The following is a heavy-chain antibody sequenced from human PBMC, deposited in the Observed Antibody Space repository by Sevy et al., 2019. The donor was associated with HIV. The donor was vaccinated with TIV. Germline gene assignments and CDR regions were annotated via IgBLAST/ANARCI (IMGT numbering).Heavy chain of an antibody. D-gene: IGHD4-17*01. Sequence: GGSLRLSCAASGFTFSSYSMNWVRQAPGKGLEWVSSISSSSSYIYYADSVKGRFTISRDNAKNSLYLQMNSLRAEDTAVYYCAGDEDGGYGAAGGAFDIWGQGTMVTVSS. CDR1: GFTFSSYS. CDR2: ISSSSSYI. CDR3: AGDEDGGYGAAGGAFDI. J-gene: IGHJ3*02. V-gene: IGHV3-21*01.